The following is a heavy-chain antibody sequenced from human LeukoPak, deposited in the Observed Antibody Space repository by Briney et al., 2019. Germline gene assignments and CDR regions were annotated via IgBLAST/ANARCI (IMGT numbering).Heavy chain of an antibody. CDR3: ARDQYYYGSGSHSSWFDP. CDR2: IYSTGTT. CDR1: GDSIVSYF. V-gene: IGHV4-4*07. D-gene: IGHD3-10*01. J-gene: IGHJ5*02. Sequence: SETLSLTCTVSGDSIVSYFWSWIRQPAGKGLEWIGRIYSTGTTDYNPTLKTRVTMSVDTSRNQFSLKLSSVTAADTAVYYCARDQYYYGSGSHSSWFDPWGQGTLVTVSS.